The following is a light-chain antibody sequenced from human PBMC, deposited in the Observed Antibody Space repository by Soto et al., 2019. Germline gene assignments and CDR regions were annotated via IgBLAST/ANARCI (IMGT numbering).Light chain of an antibody. V-gene: IGKV3-20*01. CDR1: QSVSNNY. Sequence: EIVLTQSPGTLSLSPGERATLSCRASQSVSNNYLAWYQQKPGQAPRLLIYGASNRATGIPDRFSGSGSGTDFTLTISSLQSEDSAVYYCQQYHKWPPITFGQGTRLEIK. CDR2: GAS. J-gene: IGKJ5*01. CDR3: QQYHKWPPIT.